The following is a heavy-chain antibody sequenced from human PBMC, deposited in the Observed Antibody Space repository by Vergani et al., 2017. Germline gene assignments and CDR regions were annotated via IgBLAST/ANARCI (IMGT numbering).Heavy chain of an antibody. CDR2: SYTSGST. CDR3: ARDRRGDYDSSGYQYYFDY. D-gene: IGHD3-22*01. J-gene: IGHJ4*02. V-gene: IGHV4-61*02. Sequence: QVQLQESGPGLVKPSQTLSLTCTVSGGYISSGSYYWSWIRQPAGKGLEWIGRSYTSGSTNYNPSRKSRVTISVDTSKNQFSLKLSSVTAADTAVYYCARDRRGDYDSSGYQYYFDYWGQGTLVTVSS. CDR1: GGYISSGSYY.